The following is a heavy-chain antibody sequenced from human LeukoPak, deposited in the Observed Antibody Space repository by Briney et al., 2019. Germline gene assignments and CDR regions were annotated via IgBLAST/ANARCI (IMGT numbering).Heavy chain of an antibody. CDR1: GFTFSSYE. D-gene: IGHD2-15*01. V-gene: IGHV3-48*03. J-gene: IGHJ4*02. CDR2: ISSSGSTI. Sequence: GGSLRLSCAASGFTFSSYEMNWVRQAPGKGLEWVSYISSSGSTIYYADSVKGRFTISRDNAKNSLYLQMNSLRAEGTAVYYCARTWGVAFDYWGQGTLVTVSS. CDR3: ARTWGVAFDY.